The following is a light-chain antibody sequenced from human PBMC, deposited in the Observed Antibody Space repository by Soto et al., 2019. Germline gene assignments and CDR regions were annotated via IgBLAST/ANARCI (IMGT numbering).Light chain of an antibody. V-gene: IGKV3-15*01. J-gene: IGKJ4*01. CDR2: GAS. CDR1: QSIRSD. CDR3: QQYNDWRLT. Sequence: EIVMTQSPPTLSVSPGERATLPCRASQSIRSDLAWYQQKPGQAPRLLIYGASTRATGIPVRFSGSGSGTEFTLTISSLQSEDFAVYFCQQYNDWRLTFGGGTEVENK.